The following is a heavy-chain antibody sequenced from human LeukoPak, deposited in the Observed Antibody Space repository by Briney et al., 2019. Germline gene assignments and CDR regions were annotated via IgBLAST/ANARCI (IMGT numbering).Heavy chain of an antibody. Sequence: PSETLSLTWTVSGGSISSYYWSWIRQPPGKGLEWIGYIYYSGSTNYNPSLKSRVTISVDTSKNQFSLKLSSVTAADTAVYYCARHSWTYYGMDVWGQGTTVTVSS. CDR1: GGSISSYY. CDR2: IYYSGST. CDR3: ARHSWTYYGMDV. J-gene: IGHJ6*02. V-gene: IGHV4-59*08. D-gene: IGHD2-15*01.